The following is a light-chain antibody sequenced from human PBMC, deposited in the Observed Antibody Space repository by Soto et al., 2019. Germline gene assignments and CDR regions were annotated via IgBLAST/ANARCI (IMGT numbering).Light chain of an antibody. J-gene: IGLJ1*01. Sequence: QSALTQPASVSGSPGQSITVSCTGTSSDIGVYNYVSWYQQHPGKAPKVMIYDVSNRPSGVSNRFSGSKSGNTASLTISGLQADDEADYYCRSYTINSTLVFGTGTKVTVL. CDR2: DVS. V-gene: IGLV2-14*01. CDR3: RSYTINSTLV. CDR1: SSDIGVYNY.